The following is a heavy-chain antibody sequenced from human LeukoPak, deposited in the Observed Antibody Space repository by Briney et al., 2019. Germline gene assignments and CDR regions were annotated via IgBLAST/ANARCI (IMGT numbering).Heavy chain of an antibody. V-gene: IGHV1-18*01. Sequence: GASVKVSCKASGYTFTSYGISWVRQAPGQGLEWMGWISAYNGNTNYAQKLQGRVTMTTDTSTSAAYMELRSLRSDDTAVYYCARDSYSSGKRLSDYWGQGTLVTVSS. CDR1: GYTFTSYG. J-gene: IGHJ4*02. D-gene: IGHD6-19*01. CDR2: ISAYNGNT. CDR3: ARDSYSSGKRLSDY.